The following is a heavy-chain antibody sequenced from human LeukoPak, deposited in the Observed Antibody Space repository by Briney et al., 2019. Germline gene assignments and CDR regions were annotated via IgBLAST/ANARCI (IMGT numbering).Heavy chain of an antibody. CDR3: AQSREGITMIVADEQYYFDY. J-gene: IGHJ4*02. Sequence: PGGSLRLSCAASGFTFSSYAMHWVRQAPGKGLEWVAVISYDGSNKYYADSVKGRFTISRDNSKNTLYLQMNSLRAEDTAVYYCAQSREGITMIVADEQYYFDYWGQGTLVTVSS. CDR1: GFTFSSYA. V-gene: IGHV3-30*04. CDR2: ISYDGSNK. D-gene: IGHD3-22*01.